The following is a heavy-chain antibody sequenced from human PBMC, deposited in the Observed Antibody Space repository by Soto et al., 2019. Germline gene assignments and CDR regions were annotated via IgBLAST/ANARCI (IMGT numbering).Heavy chain of an antibody. Sequence: PGGSLRLACRVSGFTFNNSGMHWVRQAPGKGLEWMAVISYDGSEKHYADSMKGRLTISRDNSNDTLHLQMNSLRVEDTAIYFCVKDRVPGAYGHYYGMDVWGQGTTVTVSS. CDR3: VKDRVPGAYGHYYGMDV. CDR1: GFTFNNSG. V-gene: IGHV3-30*18. CDR2: ISYDGSEK. J-gene: IGHJ6*02. D-gene: IGHD5-12*01.